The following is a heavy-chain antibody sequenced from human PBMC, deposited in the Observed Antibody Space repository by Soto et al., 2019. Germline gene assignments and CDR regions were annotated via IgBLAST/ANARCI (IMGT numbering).Heavy chain of an antibody. CDR2: INPSGGST. J-gene: IGHJ4*02. Sequence: ASVKVSCKASGYTFTSYYMHWVRQAPGQGLEWMGIINPSGGSTSYAQKFQGRVTMTRDTSTSTVYMELSSLRSEDTAVYYCARGWEPITMIVVVNPYFDYWGQGTMVTVSS. V-gene: IGHV1-46*01. CDR1: GYTFTSYY. CDR3: ARGWEPITMIVVVNPYFDY. D-gene: IGHD3-22*01.